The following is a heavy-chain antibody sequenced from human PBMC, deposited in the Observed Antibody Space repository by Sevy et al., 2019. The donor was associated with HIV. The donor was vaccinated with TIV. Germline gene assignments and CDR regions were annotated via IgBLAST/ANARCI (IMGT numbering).Heavy chain of an antibody. CDR2: INPSGRYT. D-gene: IGHD2-21*02. Sequence: ASVKVSCKASGYTFSSYYMHWVRQAPGQGLEWLGLINPSGRYTTYAQKFQGRVTMSRDTSTSTVYMELRSLRSEDTAVYFCARTRPCGGDCYIFDHWGQGALVTVSS. V-gene: IGHV1-46*01. J-gene: IGHJ4*02. CDR3: ARTRPCGGDCYIFDH. CDR1: GYTFSSYY.